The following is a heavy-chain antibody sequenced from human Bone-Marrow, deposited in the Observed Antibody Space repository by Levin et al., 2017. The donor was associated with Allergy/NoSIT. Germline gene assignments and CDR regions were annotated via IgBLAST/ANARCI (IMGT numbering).Heavy chain of an antibody. V-gene: IGHV3-7*01. Sequence: GESLKISCVASGFTFSAYWMTWVRQAPGKGLEWVANIKGDGSKENYVDSVKGRFTVSRDNAKNSLYLQMNSLRAEDSAVYYCARDGNYFDGNTYYDAFDVWGQGTMVTVSS. D-gene: IGHD3-10*01. CDR2: IKGDGSKE. J-gene: IGHJ3*01. CDR3: ARDGNYFDGNTYYDAFDV. CDR1: GFTFSAYW.